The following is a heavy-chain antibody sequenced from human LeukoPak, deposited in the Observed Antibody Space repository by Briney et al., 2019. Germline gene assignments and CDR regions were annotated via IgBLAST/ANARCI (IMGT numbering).Heavy chain of an antibody. CDR2: ISAYNGNT. J-gene: IGHJ6*02. CDR3: ASVLWVGATSYYYYYGMDV. Sequence: ASVKVSCKASGYTFTSYGISWVRQAPGQGLEWMGWISAYNGNTNYAQKLQGRVTMTTDTSTSTAYMELRSLRSDDTAVYYCASVLWVGATSYYYYYGMDVWGQGTTVTVSS. CDR1: GYTFTSYG. V-gene: IGHV1-18*01. D-gene: IGHD1-26*01.